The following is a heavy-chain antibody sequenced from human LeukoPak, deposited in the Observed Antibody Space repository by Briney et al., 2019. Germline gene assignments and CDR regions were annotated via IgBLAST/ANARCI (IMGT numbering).Heavy chain of an antibody. CDR1: GGSISSFH. J-gene: IGHJ6*03. D-gene: IGHD2-2*01. Sequence: PSETLSLTCTVSGGSISSFHWTWIRQSPRQGLERIGYSYTNGSTNYNPSLKSRVTLSVDASKNPFSLKLISVTAADTAVYYCARLSQYQLLFYYFYYYMDVWGKGTTVIVSS. CDR2: SYTNGST. V-gene: IGHV4-4*09. CDR3: ARLSQYQLLFYYFYYYMDV.